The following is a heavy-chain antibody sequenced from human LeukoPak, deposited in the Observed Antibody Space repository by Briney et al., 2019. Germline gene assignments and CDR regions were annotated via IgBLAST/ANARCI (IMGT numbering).Heavy chain of an antibody. Sequence: PSETRSLTGSVSGGSISGSSYYWGGIRQPPGKGLEWIGSIYYSGSTYYNPSLKSRVTISVDTSKNQFSLKLSSVTAADTAVHHCAREPRSHSSSWYRGWFDPWGKGTLVTVSS. CDR3: AREPRSHSSSWYRGWFDP. D-gene: IGHD6-13*01. CDR2: IYYSGST. V-gene: IGHV4-39*07. CDR1: GGSISGSSYY. J-gene: IGHJ5*02.